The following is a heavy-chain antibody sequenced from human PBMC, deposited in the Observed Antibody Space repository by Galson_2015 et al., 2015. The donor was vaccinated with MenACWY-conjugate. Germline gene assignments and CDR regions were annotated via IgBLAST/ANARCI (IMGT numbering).Heavy chain of an antibody. J-gene: IGHJ6*02. V-gene: IGHV3-7*03. Sequence: SLRLSCAASGFTFRNYWMTWVRQALGKGLEWVASIKKDGSEKYYVDSVKGRFTISRDNAKNSLYLEMNSLRVEDTAVYSCARGHCGMDVWGQATTVTASS. CDR3: ARGHCGMDV. CDR1: GFTFRNYW. CDR2: IKKDGSEK.